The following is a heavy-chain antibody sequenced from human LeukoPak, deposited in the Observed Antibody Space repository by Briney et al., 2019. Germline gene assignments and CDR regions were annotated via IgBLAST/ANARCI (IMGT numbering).Heavy chain of an antibody. V-gene: IGHV4-39*01. CDR1: GGSISSSSYY. CDR2: IYYSGST. J-gene: IGHJ5*02. Sequence: PSETLSLTCTVSGGSISSSSYYWGWIRQPPGKGLEWIGSIYYSGSTYYNPSLKSRVTISVDTSKNQFSLKLSSVTAADTAVYYCARQPPIWWWSKGNAVNWFDPWGQGTLVTVSS. CDR3: ARQPPIWWWSKGNAVNWFDP. D-gene: IGHD2-15*01.